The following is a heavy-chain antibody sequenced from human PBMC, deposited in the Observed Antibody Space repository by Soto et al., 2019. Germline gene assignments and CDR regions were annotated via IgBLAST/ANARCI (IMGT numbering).Heavy chain of an antibody. CDR2: IYYSGST. V-gene: IGHV4-39*01. CDR3: ASITIFGVVMGYYYHGMDV. Sequence: PSETLSLTCTVSGGSISSSSYYWGWIRQPPGKGLEWIGSIYYSGSTYYNPSLKSRVTISVDTPKNQFSLKLSSVTAADTAVYYCASITIFGVVMGYYYHGMDVWGQGTTVTVSS. CDR1: GGSISSSSYY. D-gene: IGHD3-3*01. J-gene: IGHJ6*02.